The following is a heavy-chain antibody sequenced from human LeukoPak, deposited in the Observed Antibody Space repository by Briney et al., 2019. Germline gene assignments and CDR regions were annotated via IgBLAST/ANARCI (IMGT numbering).Heavy chain of an antibody. J-gene: IGHJ4*02. CDR1: GVTLSSYQ. V-gene: IGHV3-48*03. CDR2: IANSGGTI. CDR3: ARETRGAFDY. Sequence: GGSLRLSCVASGVTLSSYQMHWVRQAPGKGLEWVSYIANSGGTILYADSVKGRFTISRADAKNSLYLQMNTLRVEDTAIYYCARETRGAFDYWGPENLVTVSS. D-gene: IGHD4/OR15-4a*01.